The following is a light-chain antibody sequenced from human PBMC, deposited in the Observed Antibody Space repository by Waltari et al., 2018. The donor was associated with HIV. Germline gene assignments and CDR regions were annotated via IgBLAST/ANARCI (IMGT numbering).Light chain of an antibody. CDR1: TPHLGRNT. Sequence: QSVLTQPPSVSGNHGQRLTISRSGTTPHLGRNTVNWYQQVPGMAPKFLISGNDGRPSGVPDRFSGSKSGTSASLAVRGLQSDDEANYYCAAWDDSLNGWVFGGGTMLTVL. CDR2: GND. V-gene: IGLV1-44*01. J-gene: IGLJ3*02. CDR3: AAWDDSLNGWV.